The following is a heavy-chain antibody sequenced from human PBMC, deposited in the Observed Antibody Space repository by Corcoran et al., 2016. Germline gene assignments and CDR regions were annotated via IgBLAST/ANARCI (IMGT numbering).Heavy chain of an antibody. CDR1: GYTFTNYG. V-gene: IGHV1-18*01. Sequence: QVQLVQSGAEVKKPGASVKVTCKASGYTFTNYGISWVRQAPGQGLEWMGWISAYNGNTNYAQKLQGRVTMTTVTSTSTAYRELRSLRSDDTAVYDCARVRDGGRNFDYWGQGTLVTVSS. CDR3: ARVRDGGRNFDY. J-gene: IGHJ4*02. CDR2: ISAYNGNT.